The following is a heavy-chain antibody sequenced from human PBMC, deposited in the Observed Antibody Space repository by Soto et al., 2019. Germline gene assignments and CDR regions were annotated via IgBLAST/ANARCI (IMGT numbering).Heavy chain of an antibody. CDR3: AHPRGYGVFDAVDI. CDR2: ISKTGVST. J-gene: IGHJ3*02. CDR1: RFSFNTFA. V-gene: IGHV3-23*01. Sequence: GGSLRLSCVTSRFSFNTFAMSWVRQAPGKGLEWVSAISKTGVSTYYAESVRGRFTISRDNSINTLYLQMSGLRTEDTAVYYCAHPRGYGVFDAVDIWGQGTMVTVSS. D-gene: IGHD4-17*01.